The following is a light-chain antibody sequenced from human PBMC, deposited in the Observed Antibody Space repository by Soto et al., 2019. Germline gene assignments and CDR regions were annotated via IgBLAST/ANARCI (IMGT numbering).Light chain of an antibody. V-gene: IGLV1-47*01. CDR2: RNN. Sequence: QSVLTQPPSASGTPGQRVTISCSGSSSNIGSNYVYWYQQLPGTAPKLLIYRNNQRPSGVPDRFSGSKSGTSASLAISGLRSEAEADYYCAAWDDSLSGPVVFGGGTKLTVL. J-gene: IGLJ2*01. CDR1: SSNIGSNY. CDR3: AAWDDSLSGPVV.